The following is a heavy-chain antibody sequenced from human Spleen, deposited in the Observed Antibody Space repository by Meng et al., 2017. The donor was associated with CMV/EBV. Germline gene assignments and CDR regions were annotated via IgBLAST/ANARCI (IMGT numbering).Heavy chain of an antibody. CDR1: GFIFTDFY. CDR2: ITNSGRTM. Sequence: GGSLRLSCAASGFIFTDFYMSWIRQAPGKGLEWVSCITNSGRTMYYADSVKGRFTISRDNAKNSVYLEINSLRAEDTAVYYCAKAITGTTRVHAFDIWGQGTMVTVSS. V-gene: IGHV3-11*04. J-gene: IGHJ3*02. CDR3: AKAITGTTRVHAFDI. D-gene: IGHD1-7*01.